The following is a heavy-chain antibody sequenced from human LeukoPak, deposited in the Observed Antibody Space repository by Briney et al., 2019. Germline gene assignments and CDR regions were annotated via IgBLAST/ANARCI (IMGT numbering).Heavy chain of an antibody. Sequence: PSETLSLTCKVSGGSISTYYWSWFRQPPGKGLEWIGYIYNSGSTTYNPSLKSRVTIAVDTSKNQFSLNLTSVTATDTAVYYCARHGSGWSFDYWGQGALVTVSS. CDR3: ARHGSGWSFDY. V-gene: IGHV4-59*01. D-gene: IGHD6-19*01. CDR2: IYNSGST. CDR1: GGSISTYY. J-gene: IGHJ4*02.